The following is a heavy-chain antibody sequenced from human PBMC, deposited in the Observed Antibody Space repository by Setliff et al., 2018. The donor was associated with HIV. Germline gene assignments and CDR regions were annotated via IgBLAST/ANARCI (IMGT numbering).Heavy chain of an antibody. CDR3: ARGDPPDPSPTEYFQH. CDR2: ISNNGGNT. Sequence: PGGSLRLSCAASGFTFSTYPMHWVRQAPGKGLESVSGISNNGGNTYYANSVKGRFTISRDNSKNTLYLQMGSLRAEDMAVYYCARGDPPDPSPTEYFQHWGQGTLVTVSS. V-gene: IGHV3-64*01. J-gene: IGHJ1*01. CDR1: GFTFSTYP.